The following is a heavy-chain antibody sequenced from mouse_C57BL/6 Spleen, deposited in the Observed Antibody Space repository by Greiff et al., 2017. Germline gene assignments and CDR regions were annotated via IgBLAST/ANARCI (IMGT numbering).Heavy chain of an antibody. J-gene: IGHJ1*03. CDR1: GYTFTSYW. CDR2: INPSNGCT. CDR3: ARSPYDYDENWYIDG. Sequence: QVQLQQPGTELVKPGASVKLSCKASGYTFTSYWMHWVKQRPGQGLEWIGNINPSNGCTNYNEKFKSKATLTVDKSSSTAYMQLSSLTSEDSAVYYCARSPYDYDENWYIDGWGTGTTVTVSS. V-gene: IGHV1-53*01. D-gene: IGHD2-4*01.